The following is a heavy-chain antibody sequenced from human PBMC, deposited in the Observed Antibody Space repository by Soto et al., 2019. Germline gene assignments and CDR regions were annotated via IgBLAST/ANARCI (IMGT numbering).Heavy chain of an antibody. D-gene: IGHD5-18*01. CDR3: ARGRYSYGYGVHYFDY. Sequence: PSETLSLTCTVSGGSISSYYWSWIRQPPGKGLEWIGYIYYSGSTNYNPSLKSRVTISVDTSKNQFSLKLSSVTAADTAVYYCARGRYSYGYGVHYFDYWGQGTLVTVSS. CDR1: GGSISSYY. V-gene: IGHV4-59*01. CDR2: IYYSGST. J-gene: IGHJ4*02.